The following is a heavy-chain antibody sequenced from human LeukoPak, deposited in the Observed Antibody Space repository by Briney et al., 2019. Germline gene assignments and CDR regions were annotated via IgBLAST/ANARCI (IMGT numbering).Heavy chain of an antibody. CDR1: GGSISSGGYY. D-gene: IGHD5-12*01. J-gene: IGHJ4*02. Sequence: SQTLSLTCTVSGGSISSGGYYWSWIRQHPGKGLEWIGYIYYSGSTYYNPSLKSRVTISVDTSKNQFSLKLSSVTAADTAVYYCVRTRGYSGYEDFDYWGQGTLVTVSS. CDR2: IYYSGST. V-gene: IGHV4-31*03. CDR3: VRTRGYSGYEDFDY.